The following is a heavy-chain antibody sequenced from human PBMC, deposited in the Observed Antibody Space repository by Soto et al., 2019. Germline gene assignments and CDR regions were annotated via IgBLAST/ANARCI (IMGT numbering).Heavy chain of an antibody. CDR3: GKVPNYGSWVGYFDY. D-gene: IGHD4-17*01. V-gene: IGHV3-30*18. Sequence: PGGSLRLSCAASGFTFSSYGMHWVRQAPGKGLEWVAVISYDGSNKYYADSVKGRFTISRDNCKNSLYLQMSSLRAEDTAVYYCGKVPNYGSWVGYFDYWGQGTPVTVS. CDR2: ISYDGSNK. CDR1: GFTFSSYG. J-gene: IGHJ4*02.